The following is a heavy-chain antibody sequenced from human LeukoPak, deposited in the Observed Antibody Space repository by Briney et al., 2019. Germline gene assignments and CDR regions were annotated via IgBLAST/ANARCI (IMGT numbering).Heavy chain of an antibody. V-gene: IGHV3-23*01. CDR3: ANLHYDILTGYIYYFDY. CDR1: GFTLSSYA. CDR2: ISDTGNT. J-gene: IGHJ4*02. D-gene: IGHD3-9*01. Sequence: GGSLRLSCAASGFTLSSYAMSWVRQAPGKGLEWVSAISDTGNTYHADSVKGRFTISRDSSKNTLFLQMNRLRPEDAAVYYCANLHYDILTGYIYYFDYWGQGTLVTVSS.